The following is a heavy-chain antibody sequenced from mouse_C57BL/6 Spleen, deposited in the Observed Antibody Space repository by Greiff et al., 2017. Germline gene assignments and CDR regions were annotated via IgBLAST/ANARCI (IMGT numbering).Heavy chain of an antibody. CDR1: GYTFTSYW. Sequence: QVQLQQPGAELVKPGDSVKLSCKASGYTFTSYWMHWVKQRPGQGLEWIGMIHPNSGSTNYNEKFKSKATLTVDKSSSPAYMQLSSLTSEDAAVYYCARFGWYFDVWGTGTTVTVSS. CDR3: ARFGWYFDV. V-gene: IGHV1-64*01. CDR2: IHPNSGST. J-gene: IGHJ1*03.